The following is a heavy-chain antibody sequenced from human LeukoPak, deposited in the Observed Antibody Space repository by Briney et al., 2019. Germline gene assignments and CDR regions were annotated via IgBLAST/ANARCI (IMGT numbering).Heavy chain of an antibody. J-gene: IGHJ5*02. CDR2: IYHSGST. CDR1: GGSISSGGYS. D-gene: IGHD3-22*01. V-gene: IGHV4-30-2*01. Sequence: PSETLSLTCAVSGGSISSGGYSWSWIRQPPVKGLEWIGYIYHSGSTYYNPSLKSRVTISVDRSKNQFSLKLSSVTAADTAVYYCARVLSYYDSSGYSLESWFDPWGQGTLVTVSS. CDR3: ARVLSYYDSSGYSLESWFDP.